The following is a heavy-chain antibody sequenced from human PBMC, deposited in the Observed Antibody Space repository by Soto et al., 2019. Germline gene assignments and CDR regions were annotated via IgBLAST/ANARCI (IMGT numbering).Heavy chain of an antibody. J-gene: IGHJ4*02. D-gene: IGHD5-18*01. V-gene: IGHV4-31*03. CDR1: GASISSGGYY. CDR3: ARTEWIQLWFDY. CDR2: IYYSGIS. Sequence: QVQLLESGPGLVKPSQTLSLICNVSGASISSGGYYWSWIRQRPGGGLEWLGFIYYSGISHYNPSLKSRATISVDTSKNQFSLKLIYVTAADPAVYYCARTEWIQLWFDYWGQGALVTVS.